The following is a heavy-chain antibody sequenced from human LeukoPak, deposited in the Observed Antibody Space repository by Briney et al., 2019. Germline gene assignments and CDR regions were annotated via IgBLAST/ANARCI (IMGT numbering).Heavy chain of an antibody. D-gene: IGHD3-22*01. CDR2: VFWISGII. CDR1: GFTFVDYA. Sequence: GRSLRVSCAASGFTFVDYAMCSGRHGPGESREWVSGVFWISGIIGYADSVKGRFTISRDNAKNSLYLQMNSLRAEDTALYYCAKDSDSSGYHFDYWGQGTLVTVSS. J-gene: IGHJ4*02. V-gene: IGHV3-9*01. CDR3: AKDSDSSGYHFDY.